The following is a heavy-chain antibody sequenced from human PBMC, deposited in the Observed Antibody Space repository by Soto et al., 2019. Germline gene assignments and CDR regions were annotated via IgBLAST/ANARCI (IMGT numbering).Heavy chain of an antibody. CDR3: ARHPGYGLYSFDY. Sequence: QLQLQESGPGLVKPSETLSLTCTVSGGSISSSSYFWGWIRQPPGKGLEWIGSIYYSGSTYYNPSLKSRVTMSVATSTNQFSLTLSSVTAADTAVYCCARHPGYGLYSFDYWGQGTLVTVSS. J-gene: IGHJ4*02. D-gene: IGHD5-18*01. CDR1: GGSISSSSYF. V-gene: IGHV4-39*01. CDR2: IYYSGST.